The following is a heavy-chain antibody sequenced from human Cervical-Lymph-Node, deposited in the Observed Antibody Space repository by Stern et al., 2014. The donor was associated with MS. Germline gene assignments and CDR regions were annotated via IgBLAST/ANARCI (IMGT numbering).Heavy chain of an antibody. CDR1: GFTFSSYS. J-gene: IGHJ5*02. CDR2: ISSSSSTI. D-gene: IGHD2-2*01. CDR3: ARVARGCSSTSCYWADHNWFDP. Sequence: EVQLVESGGGLVQPGGSLRLSCAASGFTFSSYSMNWVRQAPGKGLEWVSYISSSSSTIYYADSVKGRFTISRDNAKNSLYLQMNSLRDEDTAVYYCARVARGCSSTSCYWADHNWFDPWGQGTLVTVSS. V-gene: IGHV3-48*02.